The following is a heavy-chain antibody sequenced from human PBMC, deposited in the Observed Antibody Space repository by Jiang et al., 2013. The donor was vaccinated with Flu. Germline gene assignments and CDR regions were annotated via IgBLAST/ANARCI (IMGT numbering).Heavy chain of an antibody. CDR2: YSGST. J-gene: IGHJ4*02. Sequence: PGLVKPSETLSLTCTVSGGSVSSGSYHWSWIRQPPGKGLEWIGYYSGSTNYNPSPKSRITISVDTSKNQFSLKLSSVTAADTAVYYCASYIGGYGGKGFWGQGTLVTVSS. D-gene: IGHD4-23*01. V-gene: IGHV4-61*01. CDR3: ASYIGGYGGKGF. CDR1: GGSVSSGSYH.